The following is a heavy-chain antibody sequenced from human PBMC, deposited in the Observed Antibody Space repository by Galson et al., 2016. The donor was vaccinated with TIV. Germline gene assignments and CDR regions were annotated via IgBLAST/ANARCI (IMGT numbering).Heavy chain of an antibody. Sequence: SLRLSCAASGFTFSIFAMTWVRQAPGKGLEWVSAISGSGATTHYADSVKGRFTISRDNSKNTLYVQMNSLRAEDTAVYYCAKVPSSGFSYYYGWDVWGQGTTVTV. CDR1: GFTFSIFA. D-gene: IGHD3-10*01. V-gene: IGHV3-23*01. CDR2: ISGSGATT. CDR3: AKVPSSGFSYYYGWDV. J-gene: IGHJ6*02.